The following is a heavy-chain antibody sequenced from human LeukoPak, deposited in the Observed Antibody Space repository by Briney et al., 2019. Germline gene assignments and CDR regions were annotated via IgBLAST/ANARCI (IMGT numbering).Heavy chain of an antibody. CDR2: INHSGST. J-gene: IGHJ4*02. CDR3: ASEGERGPFDY. CDR1: GGSFSGYY. D-gene: IGHD1-1*01. V-gene: IGHV4-34*01. Sequence: SETLSLTCAVYGGSFSGYYWSWIRQPPGKGLEWIGEINHSGSTNYNPSLKSRVTISVDTSKNQFSLKLSSVTAADTAVYYCASEGERGPFDYWGQGTLVTVSS.